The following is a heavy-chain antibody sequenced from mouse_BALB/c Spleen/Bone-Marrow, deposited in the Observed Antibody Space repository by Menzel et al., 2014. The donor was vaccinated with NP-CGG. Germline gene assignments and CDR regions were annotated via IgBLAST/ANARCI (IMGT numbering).Heavy chain of an antibody. Sequence: VQPVESGAELAKPGASVKMSCKASGYTFTSYWMHWVKQRPGQGLEWIGYINPSTDYTEYNQKFKDKATLTADKSSSTAYKQLSSLTSEDSAVYYCARRKFGNHGFAYWGQGTLVTVS. CDR3: ARRKFGNHGFAY. D-gene: IGHD2-10*02. CDR1: GYTFTSYW. V-gene: IGHV1-7*01. CDR2: INPSTDYT. J-gene: IGHJ3*01.